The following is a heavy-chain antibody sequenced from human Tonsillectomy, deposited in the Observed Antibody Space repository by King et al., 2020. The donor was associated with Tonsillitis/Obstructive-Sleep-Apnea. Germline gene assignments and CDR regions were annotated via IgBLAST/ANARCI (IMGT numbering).Heavy chain of an antibody. CDR2: TSYDGSYK. V-gene: IGHV3-30*18. Sequence: VQLVESGGGVVQPGRSVRLSCASSGFTFSNYGMHWVRQAPGKGLEWVAVTSYDGSYKNYADSVKGRFTISRDNSKNTLYLEMNSLRAEDTAVYYCAKTVEYHYENSAYSEWGQGTLVTVSS. J-gene: IGHJ1*01. D-gene: IGHD3-22*01. CDR1: GFTFSNYG. CDR3: AKTVEYHYENSAYSE.